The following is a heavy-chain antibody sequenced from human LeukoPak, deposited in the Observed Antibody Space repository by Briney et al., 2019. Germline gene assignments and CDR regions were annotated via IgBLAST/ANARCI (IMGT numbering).Heavy chain of an antibody. CDR3: ARDKRSGWYGY. J-gene: IGHJ4*02. Sequence: GGSLRLSCAASGFTVSSNYMSWVRQAPGKGLEWVSAIYSGGTTYYADSVKGRFTIFRHNSKNLLYLQMNSLRAEDTAVYYCARDKRSGWYGYWGQGTLVTVSS. CDR1: GFTVSSNY. D-gene: IGHD6-19*01. CDR2: IYSGGTT. V-gene: IGHV3-53*04.